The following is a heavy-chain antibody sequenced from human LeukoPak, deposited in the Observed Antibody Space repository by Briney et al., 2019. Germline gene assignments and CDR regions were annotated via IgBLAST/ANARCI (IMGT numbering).Heavy chain of an antibody. V-gene: IGHV3-23*01. J-gene: IGHJ4*02. CDR1: GFTFSSYA. Sequence: GGSLRSSCAASGFTFSSYAMSWVRQAPGKGLEWVSAISGSGGSTYYADSVKGRFTISRDNSKNTLYLQMNSLRAEDTAVYYCAKDSEVVGATGDYDYWGQGTLVTVSS. CDR2: ISGSGGST. D-gene: IGHD1-26*01. CDR3: AKDSEVVGATGDYDY.